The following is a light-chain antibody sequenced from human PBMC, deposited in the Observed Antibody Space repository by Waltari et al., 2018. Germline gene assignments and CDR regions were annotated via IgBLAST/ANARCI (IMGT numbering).Light chain of an antibody. J-gene: IGLJ1*01. V-gene: IGLV5-45*01. CDR3: LIWHSDAYV. CDR2: YKSDSDN. Sequence: QAVLTQPASLSASPGVSVRLTCTLGSGINVGMSRLYWYQKKPGSPPQYLLSYKSDSDNHQGSGVPSRFSGSKDGSANAGILLISGLQPDDEADYYCLIWHSDAYVFGSGTEVTVL. CDR1: SGINVGMSR.